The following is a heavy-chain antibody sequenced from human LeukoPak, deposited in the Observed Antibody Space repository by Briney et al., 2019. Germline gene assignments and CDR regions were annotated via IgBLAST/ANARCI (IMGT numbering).Heavy chain of an antibody. CDR1: GGSISSGGYY. J-gene: IGHJ5*02. CDR3: ARDRDDSWFNP. V-gene: IGHV4-31*03. CDR2: IYYSGST. D-gene: IGHD5-24*01. Sequence: SETLSHTCTVSGGSISSGGYYWSWIRQLPGKGLEWIGYIYYSGSTYYNPSLKSRVSISVATSKNRFSLRLSSVTAADTAVYYCARDRDDSWFNPWGQGTLVTVSS.